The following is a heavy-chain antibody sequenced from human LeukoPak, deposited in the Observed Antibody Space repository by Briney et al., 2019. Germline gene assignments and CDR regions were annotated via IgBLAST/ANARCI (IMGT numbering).Heavy chain of an antibody. Sequence: AASVKVSCKASGYTFTSYGISWVRQAPGQGLEWMGWISAYNGNTNYAQKLQGRVTMTTDTSTSTAYMELRSLRSDDTAVYYCARRYSYGSYYYYYYMDVWGKGTTVTVSS. CDR1: GYTFTSYG. J-gene: IGHJ6*03. CDR2: ISAYNGNT. V-gene: IGHV1-18*01. CDR3: ARRYSYGSYYYYYYMDV. D-gene: IGHD5-18*01.